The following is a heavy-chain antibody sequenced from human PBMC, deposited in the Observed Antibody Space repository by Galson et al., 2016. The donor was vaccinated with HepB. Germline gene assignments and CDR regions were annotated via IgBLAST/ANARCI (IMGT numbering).Heavy chain of an antibody. J-gene: IGHJ4*02. Sequence: DDSDTRYSPSFQGQVTISADKSISTAYLQWSRRRASDTAMYYCAASPSSGTSDYWGQGTLVTVSS. CDR2: DDSDT. CDR3: AASPSSGTSDY. D-gene: IGHD1-26*01. V-gene: IGHV5-51*01.